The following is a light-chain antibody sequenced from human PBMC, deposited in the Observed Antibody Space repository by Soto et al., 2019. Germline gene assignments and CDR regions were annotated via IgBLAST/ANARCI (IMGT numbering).Light chain of an antibody. CDR3: MQALQTPIT. V-gene: IGKV2-28*01. Sequence: DIVMTQSPLSLPVTPGEPAPISCRSSQILLHSNGYNYLDWYLQKPGQSPQLLIYLGYNRASGVTDRFSGSGSGTDFTLKISRVEAEDVGVYYCMQALQTPITVGPGTRLDIK. CDR2: LGY. J-gene: IGKJ5*01. CDR1: QILLHSNGYNY.